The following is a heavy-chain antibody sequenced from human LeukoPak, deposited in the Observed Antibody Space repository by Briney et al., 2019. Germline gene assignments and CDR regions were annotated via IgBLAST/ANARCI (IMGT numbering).Heavy chain of an antibody. D-gene: IGHD5-12*01. J-gene: IGHJ3*01. Sequence: PSETLSLTCSVSADFSSSDYWSWIRQPPGKGMEWIGHFSTGGSAYYNPSLRRRVAISVDRSQNLISLRLTSVTAADTALYFCARRSGRGWKYDSFDAWGPGTTVTVSS. V-gene: IGHV4-4*08. CDR3: ARRSGRGWKYDSFDA. CDR2: FSTGGSA. CDR1: ADFSSSDY.